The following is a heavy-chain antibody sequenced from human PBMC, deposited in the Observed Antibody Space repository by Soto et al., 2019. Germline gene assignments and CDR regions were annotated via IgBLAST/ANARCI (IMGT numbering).Heavy chain of an antibody. V-gene: IGHV1-69*13. D-gene: IGHD1-26*01. CDR1: GGTFSSYA. CDR3: ARDRRSGSYLRDFDY. J-gene: IGHJ4*02. CDR2: IIPIFGTA. Sequence: SVKVSCKASGGTFSSYAISWVRQAPGQGLEWMGGIIPIFGTANYAQKFQGRVTITADESTSTAYMELSSLRSEDTAVYYCARDRRSGSYLRDFDYWGQGTLVTVSS.